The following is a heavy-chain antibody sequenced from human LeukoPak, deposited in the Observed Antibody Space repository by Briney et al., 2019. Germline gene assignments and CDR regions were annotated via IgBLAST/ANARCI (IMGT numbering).Heavy chain of an antibody. CDR2: IYHSGST. CDR3: ARHFTPSEWLTRYYYYFYYLDV. CDR1: GYSISSGYY. V-gene: IGHV4-38-2*02. Sequence: SETLSLTCTASGYSISSGYYWGWIRQPPGKGLEWIGSIYHSGSTYYNPSLKSRVTISIDTSKNQFSLGLTSVTAADTAVYYCARHFTPSEWLTRYYYYFYYLDVWGEGTTVTVSS. J-gene: IGHJ6*03. D-gene: IGHD5-12*01.